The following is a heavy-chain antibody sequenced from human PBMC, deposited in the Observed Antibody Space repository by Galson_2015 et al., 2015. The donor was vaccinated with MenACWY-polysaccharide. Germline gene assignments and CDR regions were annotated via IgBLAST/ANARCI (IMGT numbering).Heavy chain of an antibody. CDR2: IIPIFGTA. Sequence: SVKVSCKASGDTFSRYAISWVRQAPGQGLEWMGGIIPIFGTANYAQKFQGRVTITADESTSTAYMELSSLRSEDTAVYYCARDNGIAARRYYFDYWGQGTLVTVSS. CDR1: GDTFSRYA. J-gene: IGHJ4*02. CDR3: ARDNGIAARRYYFDY. D-gene: IGHD6-6*01. V-gene: IGHV1-69*13.